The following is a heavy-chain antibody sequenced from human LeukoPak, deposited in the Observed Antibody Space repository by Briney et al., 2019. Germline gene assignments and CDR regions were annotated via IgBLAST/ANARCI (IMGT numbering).Heavy chain of an antibody. CDR1: GGSFSGYY. D-gene: IGHD5-24*01. Sequence: PSETLSVTCAVYGGSFSGYYWSWIRQPPGKGLEWVGEINHSGSTNYNPSLKTRVTISVPTPKTQFSLKLSSVTAADTAVYYCARGPWLPLETYFDYSGHGTLVTASP. V-gene: IGHV4-34*01. CDR2: INHSGST. CDR3: ARGPWLPLETYFDY. J-gene: IGHJ4*01.